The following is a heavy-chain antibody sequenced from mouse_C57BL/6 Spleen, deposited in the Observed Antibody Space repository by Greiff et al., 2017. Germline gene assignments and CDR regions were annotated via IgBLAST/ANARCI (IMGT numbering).Heavy chain of an antibody. Sequence: VQLQQSGAELVMPGASVKLSCKASGYTFTSYWMHWVKQRPGQGLEWIGEIDPSDSYTNYNQKFKGKSTLTVDKSSSTAYMQLSSLTSEDSAVYYCARYTRGGAMDYWGQGTSVTVSS. CDR1: GYTFTSYW. V-gene: IGHV1-69*01. J-gene: IGHJ4*01. CDR3: ARYTRGGAMDY. CDR2: IDPSDSYT.